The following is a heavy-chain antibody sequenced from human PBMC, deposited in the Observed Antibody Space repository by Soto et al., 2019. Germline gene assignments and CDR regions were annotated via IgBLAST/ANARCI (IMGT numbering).Heavy chain of an antibody. CDR1: GFTFSNLL. CDR3: ARERGSKSMDV. J-gene: IGHJ6*02. Sequence: PGGSLRLSCAASGFTFSNLLMTWVRQAPGKGLEWVANIKQDGSENSYVDSVKGRFTISRDNSKNSLYLQLSNVRAEDAAVYYCARERGSKSMDVWGQGTTVTVSS. D-gene: IGHD2-15*01. V-gene: IGHV3-7*03. CDR2: IKQDGSEN.